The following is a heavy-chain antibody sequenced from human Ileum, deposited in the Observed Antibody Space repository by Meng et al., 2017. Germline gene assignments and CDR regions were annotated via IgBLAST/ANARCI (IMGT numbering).Heavy chain of an antibody. Sequence: VRGVGLGGGVVHPGCVWRLHCATSGFTFRDHYMHWVRQAPGKGLEWVSRINSDGGGGTYADYVKGRFTISRENAKNTLYLQMYSLTVDDTAIYYCVCFGGFSGFDPWGQGTLVIVSS. CDR1: GFTFRDHY. V-gene: IGHV3-74*01. CDR2: INSDGGGG. CDR3: VCFGGFSGFDP. D-gene: IGHD3-10*01. J-gene: IGHJ5*02.